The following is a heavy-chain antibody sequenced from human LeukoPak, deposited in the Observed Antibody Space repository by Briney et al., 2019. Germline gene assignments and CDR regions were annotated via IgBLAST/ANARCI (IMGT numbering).Heavy chain of an antibody. V-gene: IGHV4-30-2*01. J-gene: IGHJ4*02. CDR3: ARGDDFWSGYDFDY. D-gene: IGHD3-3*01. Sequence: SETLSLTCTVSGGSISSGGYYWSWLRQPPGKGLEWIGYIYHSGSTYYNPSLKSRVTISVDRSKNQFSLKLSSVTAADTAVYYCARGDDFWSGYDFDYWGQGTLVTVSS. CDR2: IYHSGST. CDR1: GGSISSGGYY.